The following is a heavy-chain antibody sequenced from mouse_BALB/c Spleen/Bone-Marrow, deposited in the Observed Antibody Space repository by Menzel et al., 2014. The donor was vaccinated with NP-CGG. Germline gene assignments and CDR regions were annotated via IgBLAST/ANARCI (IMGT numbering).Heavy chain of an antibody. V-gene: IGHV3-1*02. J-gene: IGHJ4*01. CDR3: ARFAGTPYTMDY. D-gene: IGHD4-1*01. Sequence: VQLKESGPDLVKPSQSLSLTCTVTGYSITSYYSWHWIRQFPGNKLEWMGYIHYSGTTVYNPSLKSRISITRDTSNNQFFLQLNPVTTEDTATYYCARFAGTPYTMDYWGQGTSVTVSS. CDR2: IHYSGTT. CDR1: GYSITSYYS.